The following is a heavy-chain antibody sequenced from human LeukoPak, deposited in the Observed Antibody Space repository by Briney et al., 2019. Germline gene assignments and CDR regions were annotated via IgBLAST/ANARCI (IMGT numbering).Heavy chain of an antibody. J-gene: IGHJ4*02. Sequence: PGGSLRLSCAASGLTFDDYAMHWVRQAPGKGLEWVSGISWNSGSIGYADSVKGRFTISRDNAKNSLYLQMNSLRAEDTALYYCAKAGGSGYTDAFDYWGQGTLVTVSS. CDR3: AKAGGSGYTDAFDY. V-gene: IGHV3-9*01. CDR1: GLTFDDYA. CDR2: ISWNSGSI. D-gene: IGHD3-3*01.